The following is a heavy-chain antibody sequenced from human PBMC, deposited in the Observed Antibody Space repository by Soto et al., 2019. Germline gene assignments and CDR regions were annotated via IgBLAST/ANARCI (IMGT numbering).Heavy chain of an antibody. CDR1: GWKFSSYA. J-gene: IGHJ4*02. D-gene: IGHD3-10*01. CDR2: ISYDGSNK. V-gene: IGHV3-30-3*01. CDR3: ARAYYYYYGSGADY. Sequence: PGGSLRRSGAASGWKFSSYAMHWVRQDQGKGLEWVAVISYDGSNKYYADSGKGRFTISRDNSKNTLYLQMNSLRAEDTAVYYCARAYYYYYGSGADYWSQGTLVTVSS.